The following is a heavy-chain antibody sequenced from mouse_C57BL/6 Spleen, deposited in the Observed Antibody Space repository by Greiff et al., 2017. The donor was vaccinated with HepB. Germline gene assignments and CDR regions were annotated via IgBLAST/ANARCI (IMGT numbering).Heavy chain of an antibody. V-gene: IGHV1-82*01. D-gene: IGHD1-1*01. J-gene: IGHJ1*03. CDR1: GYAFSSSW. Sequence: QQSGPELVKPGASVKISCKASGYAFSSSWMNWVKQRPGKGLEWIGRIYPGDGDTNYNGKFKGKATLTADKSSSTAYMQLSSLTSEDSAVYFCARVSPYGSSYYWYFDVWGTGTTVTVSS. CDR3: ARVSPYGSSYYWYFDV. CDR2: IYPGDGDT.